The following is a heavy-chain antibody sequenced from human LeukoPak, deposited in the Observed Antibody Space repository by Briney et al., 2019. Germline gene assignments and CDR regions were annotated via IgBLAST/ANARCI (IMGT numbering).Heavy chain of an antibody. J-gene: IGHJ5*02. D-gene: IGHD1-20*01. CDR3: ARREGYNWNDGEDWFDP. V-gene: IGHV5-51*01. CDR1: GYSFTSYW. Sequence: AGEPLKISCKGSGYSFTSYWFGWVRQMPGKGLEWMGIIYPGDSDTRYSPSFQGQVTISADKSISTAYLQWSSLKASDTAMYYCARREGYNWNDGEDWFDPWGQGTLVTVSS. CDR2: IYPGDSDT.